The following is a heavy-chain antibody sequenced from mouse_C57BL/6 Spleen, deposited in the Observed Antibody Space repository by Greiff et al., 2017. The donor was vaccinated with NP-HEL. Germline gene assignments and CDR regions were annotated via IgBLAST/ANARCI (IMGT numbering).Heavy chain of an antibody. Sequence: EVQVVESGGGLVKPGGSLKLSCAASGFTFSDYGMHWVRQAPEKGLEWVAYISSGSSTIYYADTVKGRFTISRDNAKNTLFLQMTSLRSEDTAMYYCARKGYYGSSYEWYFDVWGTGTTVTVSS. CDR1: GFTFSDYG. V-gene: IGHV5-17*01. D-gene: IGHD1-1*01. CDR3: ARKGYYGSSYEWYFDV. J-gene: IGHJ1*03. CDR2: ISSGSSTI.